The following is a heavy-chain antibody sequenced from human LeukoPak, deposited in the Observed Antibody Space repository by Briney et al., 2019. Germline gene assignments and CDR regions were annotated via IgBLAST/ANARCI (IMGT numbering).Heavy chain of an antibody. CDR2: ISYDGSHK. CDR3: AKDVQRGSSPTDY. CDR1: GFTFNNYG. D-gene: IGHD1-26*01. J-gene: IGHJ4*02. Sequence: GRSLILSCVASGFTFNNYGIHWVRQAPGKGLEWVAVISYDGSHKYYADSVKGRFTISRDNSKNSLYLQMNSLRAEDTAVYYCAKDVQRGSSPTDYWGQGTLVTVSS. V-gene: IGHV3-30*18.